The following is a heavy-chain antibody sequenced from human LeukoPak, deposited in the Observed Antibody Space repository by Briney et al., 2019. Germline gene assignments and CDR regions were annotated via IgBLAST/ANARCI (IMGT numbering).Heavy chain of an antibody. CDR2: INPSGGST. V-gene: IGHV1-46*01. Sequence: ASLKVSCKASGYTFTSYYMHWVRQAPGQGLEWMGIINPSGGSTSYAQKFQGRVTMTRDMSTSTAYMELSSLRSEDTAVYYCARTYCSSTSCSPFDYWGQGTLVTVSS. CDR3: ARTYCSSTSCSPFDY. CDR1: GYTFTSYY. J-gene: IGHJ4*02. D-gene: IGHD2-2*01.